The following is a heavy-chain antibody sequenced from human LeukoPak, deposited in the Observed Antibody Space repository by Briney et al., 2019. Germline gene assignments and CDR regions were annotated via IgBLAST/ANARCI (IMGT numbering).Heavy chain of an antibody. Sequence: ASVKVSCKASGYTFTTYGISWVRQAPGQGLEWMGWINGYNGNTNYAQKLQGRVTLTTDTSTSTAYMELRSLKSDDTAVYYCARAGSSGSHLYWGQGTPVTVSS. V-gene: IGHV1-18*01. D-gene: IGHD3-22*01. CDR2: INGYNGNT. CDR3: ARAGSSGSHLY. CDR1: GYTFTTYG. J-gene: IGHJ4*02.